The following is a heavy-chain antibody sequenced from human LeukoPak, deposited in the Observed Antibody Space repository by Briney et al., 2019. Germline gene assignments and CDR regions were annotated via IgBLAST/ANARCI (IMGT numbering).Heavy chain of an antibody. CDR3: ARRGYCSGGSCYFDAFDI. J-gene: IGHJ3*02. CDR2: IYPGDSDT. D-gene: IGHD2-15*01. V-gene: IGHV5-51*01. CDR1: GYSFTSYW. Sequence: GESLKISCKGSGYSFTSYWIGWVRQMPGKGLEWMGSIYPGDSDTRYSPSFQGQVTIPADKSISTAYLQWSSLKASDTAMYYCARRGYCSGGSCYFDAFDIWGQGTMVTVSS.